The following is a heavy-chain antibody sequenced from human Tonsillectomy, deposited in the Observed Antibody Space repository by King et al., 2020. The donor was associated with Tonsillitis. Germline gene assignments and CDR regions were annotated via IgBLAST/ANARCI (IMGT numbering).Heavy chain of an antibody. CDR3: ARDPSNGLYFDY. CDR1: GFTFSTYG. CDR2: LAYDGSNK. D-gene: IGHD6-19*01. J-gene: IGHJ4*02. V-gene: IGHV3-33*05. Sequence: VQLVESGGGVVQPGRSLRLSRAASGFTFSTYGMHWVRQAPGRGLEWVAVLAYDGSNKYYADSVKGRFTISRDNSKNTLYLQMNSLRAEDTAVYYCARDPSNGLYFDYWGQGTLVTVSS.